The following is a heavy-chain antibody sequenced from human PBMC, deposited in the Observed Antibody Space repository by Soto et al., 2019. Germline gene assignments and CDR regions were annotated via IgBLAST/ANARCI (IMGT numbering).Heavy chain of an antibody. Sequence: QGQLVQSGAEVKKPGSSVKVSCKASGGTFSSYAISWVRQSPGQGLEWMGGIIPIFGTANYAQKFQGRVTITADKSASTGYLELSSLRSEDTSVYYCARTYYYDISGPIPDNWFDSWGRGTLVTVSA. J-gene: IGHJ5*01. D-gene: IGHD3-22*01. CDR1: GGTFSSYA. CDR2: IIPIFGTA. V-gene: IGHV1-69*06. CDR3: ARTYYYDISGPIPDNWFDS.